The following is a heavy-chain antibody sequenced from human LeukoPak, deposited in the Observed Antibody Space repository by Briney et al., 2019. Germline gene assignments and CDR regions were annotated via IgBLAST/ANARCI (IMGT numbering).Heavy chain of an antibody. CDR2: IYYSGST. J-gene: IGHJ6*03. V-gene: IGHV4-39*01. Sequence: PSETLSLTCTVSGGSISSSSYYWGWIRQPPGKGLEWIGSIYYSGSTYYNPSLKSRVTISVDTSKNQVSLNLSSVTAADTAVYYCARVNVDIVATARTSYYYYMDVWGKGTTVTISS. CDR1: GGSISSSSYY. CDR3: ARVNVDIVATARTSYYYYMDV. D-gene: IGHD5-12*01.